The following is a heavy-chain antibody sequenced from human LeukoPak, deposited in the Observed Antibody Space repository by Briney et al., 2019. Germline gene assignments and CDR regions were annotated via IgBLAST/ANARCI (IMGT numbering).Heavy chain of an antibody. Sequence: PGRSLRLSCAASGFTFSSYGMHWVRQAPGKGLEWVAVISYDGSNKYYADSVKGRFTISRDNSKNTLYLQMNSLRAEDTAVYYCAKTRSLAAAGTGDFDYWGQGTLVTVSS. J-gene: IGHJ4*02. CDR2: ISYDGSNK. CDR3: AKTRSLAAAGTGDFDY. D-gene: IGHD6-13*01. CDR1: GFTFSSYG. V-gene: IGHV3-30*18.